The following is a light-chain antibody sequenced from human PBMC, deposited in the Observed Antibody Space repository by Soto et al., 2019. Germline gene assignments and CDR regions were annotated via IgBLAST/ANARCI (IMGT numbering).Light chain of an antibody. CDR1: RSDVGGYKY. Sequence: QSVLTQPASVSGSPGQSITISCTGTRSDVGGYKYVSWYQQHPGKAPKLMIYDVSNRPSGVSNRFSGSKSGNTASLTISGLRAEDEADYYCRSYTSSSTVVFGGGTKLTVL. CDR2: DVS. CDR3: RSYTSSSTVV. V-gene: IGLV2-14*01. J-gene: IGLJ2*01.